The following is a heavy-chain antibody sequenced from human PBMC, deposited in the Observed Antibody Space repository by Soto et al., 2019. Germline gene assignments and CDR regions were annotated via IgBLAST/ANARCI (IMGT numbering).Heavy chain of an antibody. CDR2: ISSGGSTI. CDR3: ASERSDQYGMDV. V-gene: IGHV3-11*01. D-gene: IGHD3-3*01. Sequence: QVQLVESGGGLVKPGVSLRLSCTASGFTFSDYYMSWIRQAPGKGLEWVSYISSGGSTIYYADSVKGRFTISRDNAKNSLYLQMNSLRGEDTAVYYCASERSDQYGMDVWGQWTTVTVSS. J-gene: IGHJ6*02. CDR1: GFTFSDYY.